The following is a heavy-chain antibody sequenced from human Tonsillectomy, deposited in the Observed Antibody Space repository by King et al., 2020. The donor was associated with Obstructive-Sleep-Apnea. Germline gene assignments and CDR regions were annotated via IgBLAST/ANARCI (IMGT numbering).Heavy chain of an antibody. CDR3: ARERDGYNTLYY. D-gene: IGHD5-24*01. CDR1: GYTFSGYY. CDR2: IDPYTGVT. J-gene: IGHJ4*02. Sequence: VQLVQSGAEVKKPGASVKVSCKASGYTFSGYYMYWVRQAPGQGLEWMGWIDPYTGVTNYAQKFQGRVTVTRDTSISTAYLELSRLKSDDTAFYYCARERDGYNTLYYWDQGTLVTVSS. V-gene: IGHV1-2*02.